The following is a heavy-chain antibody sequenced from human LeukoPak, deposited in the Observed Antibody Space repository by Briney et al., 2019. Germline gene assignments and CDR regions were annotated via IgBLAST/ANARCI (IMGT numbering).Heavy chain of an antibody. D-gene: IGHD3-16*01. V-gene: IGHV5-51*03. CDR1: GYSFTSYW. Sequence: GESLKISCKGSGYSFTSYWIGWVRQMPGKGLEWMGIIYPGDSDTRYSPSFQGQATISADKSISTAYLQWSSLKASDTAMYYCARFGYYDYVWGRTNYFDYWGQGTLVTVSS. CDR3: ARFGYYDYVWGRTNYFDY. CDR2: IYPGDSDT. J-gene: IGHJ4*02.